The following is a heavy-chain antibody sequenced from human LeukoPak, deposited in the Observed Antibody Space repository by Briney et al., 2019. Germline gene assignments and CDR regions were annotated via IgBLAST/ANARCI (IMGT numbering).Heavy chain of an antibody. J-gene: IGHJ4*02. V-gene: IGHV4-59*01. CDR3: ARERTRGFGGDRGGFDN. Sequence: SETLSLTCTVSGGSISSYYWSWIRQPPGKGLECIGYIYYSGSTNYNPSLKSRVTISVDTSKNQFSLKLSSVTAADTAVYYCARERTRGFGGDRGGFDNWGQGTLVTVSS. CDR1: GGSISSYY. D-gene: IGHD2-21*01. CDR2: IYYSGST.